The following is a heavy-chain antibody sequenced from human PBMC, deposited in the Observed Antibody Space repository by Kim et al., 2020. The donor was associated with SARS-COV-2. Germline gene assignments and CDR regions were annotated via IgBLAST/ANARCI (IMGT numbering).Heavy chain of an antibody. Sequence: NEFYAASVKGRFTISRHNFNPTLYLQMDSLRAEDTAVYYCDRGDRSCDFDFWGQGTLVTVSS. CDR3: DRGDRSCDFDF. CDR2: NE. D-gene: IGHD3-22*01. J-gene: IGHJ4*02. V-gene: IGHV3-30*02.